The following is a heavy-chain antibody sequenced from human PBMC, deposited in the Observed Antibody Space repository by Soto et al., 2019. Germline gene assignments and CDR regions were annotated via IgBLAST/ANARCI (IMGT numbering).Heavy chain of an antibody. CDR1: GFTFRGHD. V-gene: IGHV3-33*05. CDR2: ISYDGGRE. D-gene: IGHD3-22*01. CDR3: VSLTSYYFDGNDHRVGDV. Sequence: QVHLVESGGGVVQPGRSLRLSCAASGFTFRGHDMYWVRQSPGKGLEWVALISYDGGREYNVDSVKGRFTISRANSKNTLDIEMKSLRAEDTDIYYCVSLTSYYFDGNDHRVGDVWGQGTTVAVSS. J-gene: IGHJ6*02.